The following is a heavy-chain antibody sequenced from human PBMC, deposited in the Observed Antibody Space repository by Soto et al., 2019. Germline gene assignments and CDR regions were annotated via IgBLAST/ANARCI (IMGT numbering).Heavy chain of an antibody. D-gene: IGHD2-15*01. CDR2: ISQTETT. CDR1: GESFGGFY. J-gene: IGHJ4*01. Sequence: SETLSLTCVVYGESFGGFYWSWVRQSPGKGLEWIGEISQTETTPYSPSLKSRVSISADTSKKQFSLTLTSVTAADTAVYYCVHSPNVAVDHWGHGTMVTVYS. CDR3: VHSPNVAVDH. V-gene: IGHV4-34*01.